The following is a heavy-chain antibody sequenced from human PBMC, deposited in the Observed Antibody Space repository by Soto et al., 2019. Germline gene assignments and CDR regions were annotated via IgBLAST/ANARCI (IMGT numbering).Heavy chain of an antibody. V-gene: IGHV1-18*01. CDR1: GYTFTSYG. J-gene: IGHJ5*02. Sequence: GASVPVSCKASGYTFTSYGIIWVRQTPGQGLEWMGWISAYNGNTNYAQKLQGRVTMTTDISTSTAYMELRSLRSEDTAVYYCAADAWDYYDSSGYFPSFDPLGQGTLVTVSS. CDR2: ISAYNGNT. CDR3: AADAWDYYDSSGYFPSFDP. D-gene: IGHD3-22*01.